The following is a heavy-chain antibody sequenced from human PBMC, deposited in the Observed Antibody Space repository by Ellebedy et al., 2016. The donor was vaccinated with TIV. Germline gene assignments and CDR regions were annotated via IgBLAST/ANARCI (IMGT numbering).Heavy chain of an antibody. Sequence: AASVKVSCKVSGDSFSTSTFSWVRQAPGQGLAWVGRIRPSLDITNYAQKFQGRITITADESTKTLYMELSSLTSEDTAVYFCAIDSVVGDEDFDHWGQGTLVTVSS. CDR2: IRPSLDIT. CDR1: GDSFSTST. V-gene: IGHV1-69*04. CDR3: AIDSVVGDEDFDH. D-gene: IGHD1-26*01. J-gene: IGHJ4*02.